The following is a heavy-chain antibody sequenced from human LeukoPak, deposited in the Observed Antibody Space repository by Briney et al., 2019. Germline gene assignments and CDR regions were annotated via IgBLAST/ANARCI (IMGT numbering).Heavy chain of an antibody. CDR2: ISPNSGGT. CDR1: GYTFTGYY. V-gene: IGHV1-2*02. CDR3: ARGDCSTISCPFDP. J-gene: IGHJ5*02. D-gene: IGHD2-2*01. Sequence: ASVKVSCKASGYTFTGYYIHWVRQAPGQGLEWMGWISPNSGGTKYAQNFQGRVTMTRDTSISTAYTELNRLRSDDTAVYYCARGDCSTISCPFDPWGQGTLVTVSS.